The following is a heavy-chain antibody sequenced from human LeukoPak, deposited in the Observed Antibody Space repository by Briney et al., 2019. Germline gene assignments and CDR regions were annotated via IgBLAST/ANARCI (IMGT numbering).Heavy chain of an antibody. D-gene: IGHD1-1*01. CDR3: VVQGWVFRAPTQYYFDY. J-gene: IGHJ4*02. Sequence: PGGSLRLSCAASGFTFSSYAMHWVRQAPGKGLEYVSAISSNGGSRCYADSVKGRFTISRDNSKNTLYLQMSSLGAEDTAVYYCVVQGWVFRAPTQYYFDYWGQGTLVTVSS. V-gene: IGHV3-64D*06. CDR1: GFTFSSYA. CDR2: ISSNGGSR.